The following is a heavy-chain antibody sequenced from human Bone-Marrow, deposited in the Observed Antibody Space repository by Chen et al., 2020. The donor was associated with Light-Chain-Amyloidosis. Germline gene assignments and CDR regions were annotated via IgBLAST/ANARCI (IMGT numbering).Heavy chain of an antibody. D-gene: IGHD2-2*01. J-gene: IGHJ4*02. CDR1: GYSISSGYY. Sequence: QVQLQESGPGLVKPSETLSLICTVSGYSISSGYYWGWIRQPPGKGLEWSGSIHHTGSIYYNPPRESRLTISVDTSKNHLSLPLTAVTAADTAFYYCARDGGSRGASWYWGQGALVTVSS. V-gene: IGHV4-38-2*02. CDR2: IHHTGSI. CDR3: ARDGGSRGASWY.